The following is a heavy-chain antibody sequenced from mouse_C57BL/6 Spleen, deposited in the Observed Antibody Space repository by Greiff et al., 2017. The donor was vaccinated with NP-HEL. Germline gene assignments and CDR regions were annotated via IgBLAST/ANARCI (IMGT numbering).Heavy chain of an antibody. CDR1: GYTFTDYN. J-gene: IGHJ3*01. CDR2: INPNNGGT. Sequence: EVQLQQSGPELVKPGASVKMSCKASGYTFTDYNMHWVKQSHGKSLEWIGYINPNNGGTSYNQKFKGKATLTVNKSSSTAYMELRSLTSEDSAVYYCGLLPNQAWFAYWGQGTLVTVSA. CDR3: GLLPNQAWFAY. D-gene: IGHD2-10*01. V-gene: IGHV1-22*01.